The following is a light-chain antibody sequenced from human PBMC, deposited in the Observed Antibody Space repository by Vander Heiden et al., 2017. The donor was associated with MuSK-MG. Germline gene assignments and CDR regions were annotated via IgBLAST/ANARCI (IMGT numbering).Light chain of an antibody. V-gene: IGLV2-14*01. CDR2: DVS. J-gene: IGLJ3*02. CDR1: SSDVGAYTY. CDR3: TSYSAGTAVV. Sequence: QSALTQPASVSGSPGQSIPISCTGTSSDVGAYTYVSWYQQHPGKAPKLIIYDVSNRPSGVSNRFSGSKSGNTASLSISGLQAEDEANYYCTSYSAGTAVVFGGGTKLTVL.